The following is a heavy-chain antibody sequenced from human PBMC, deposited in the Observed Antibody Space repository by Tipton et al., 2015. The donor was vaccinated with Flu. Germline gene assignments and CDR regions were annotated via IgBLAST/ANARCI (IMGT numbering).Heavy chain of an antibody. Sequence: TLSLTCAVYGGSLSGYNWSWIRQPPGKGLEWIGEISHSGSTNYNPSLKSRVTISGDTSKKQFSLKLSSVTAADTAVYYCAINFVWGTYRASDIWGQGTMVTVSS. D-gene: IGHD3-16*01. CDR1: GGSLSGYN. CDR3: AINFVWGTYRASDI. J-gene: IGHJ3*02. V-gene: IGHV4-34*01. CDR2: ISHSGST.